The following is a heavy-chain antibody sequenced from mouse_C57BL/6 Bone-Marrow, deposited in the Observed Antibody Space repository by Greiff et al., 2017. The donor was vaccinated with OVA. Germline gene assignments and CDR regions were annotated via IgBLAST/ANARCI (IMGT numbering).Heavy chain of an antibody. V-gene: IGHV10-1*01. CDR3: VRQGPYGSSHLDY. CDR2: IRSKSNNYAT. CDR1: GFSFNTYA. Sequence: EVQGVESGGGLVQPKGSLKLSCAASGFSFNTYAMNWVRQAPGKGLEWVARIRSKSNNYATYYADSVKDRFTISRDDSESMLYLQMNNLKTEDTAMYYCVRQGPYGSSHLDYWGQGTTLTVSS. D-gene: IGHD1-1*01. J-gene: IGHJ2*01.